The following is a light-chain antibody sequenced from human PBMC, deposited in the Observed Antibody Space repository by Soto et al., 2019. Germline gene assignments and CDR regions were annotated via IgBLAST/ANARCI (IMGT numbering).Light chain of an antibody. CDR3: QQYNNWPGT. V-gene: IGKV3-15*01. Sequence: EIVMTQSPATLSVSPGERATLSCRASQSVSSNLAWYQQKPGQAPRPLIYGASTRATGIPARFSGSGSGTEFTLTISSLQSEDFAVYYCQQYNNWPGTFGPGTKVDIK. CDR2: GAS. CDR1: QSVSSN. J-gene: IGKJ3*01.